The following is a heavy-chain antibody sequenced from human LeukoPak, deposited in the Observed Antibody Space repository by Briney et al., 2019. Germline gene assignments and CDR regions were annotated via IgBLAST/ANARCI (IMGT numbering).Heavy chain of an antibody. CDR1: GYSISSGYY. CDR2: IYHSGST. J-gene: IGHJ3*02. D-gene: IGHD3-22*01. CDR3: ARGGYVDSSGQPHDAFDI. V-gene: IGHV4-38-2*02. Sequence: SETLSLTCTVSGYSISSGYYWGWIRQPPGKGLEWIGSIYHSGSTYYNPSLKSRVTISVDTSKNQFSLKLSSVTAADTAVYYCARGGYVDSSGQPHDAFDIWGQGTMVTVSS.